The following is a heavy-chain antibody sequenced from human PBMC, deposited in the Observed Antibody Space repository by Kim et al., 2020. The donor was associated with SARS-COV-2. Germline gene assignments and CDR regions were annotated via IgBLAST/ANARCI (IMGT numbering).Heavy chain of an antibody. J-gene: IGHJ4*02. CDR3: AKDVYYGSGITFDY. V-gene: IGHV3-23*01. D-gene: IGHD3-10*01. Sequence: EPANGRLTISRDNFKNTLYLHMNSLRAEDTAVYYCAKDVYYGSGITFDYWGQGTLVTVSS.